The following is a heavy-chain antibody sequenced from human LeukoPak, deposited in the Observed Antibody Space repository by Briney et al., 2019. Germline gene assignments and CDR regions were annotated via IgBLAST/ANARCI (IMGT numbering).Heavy chain of an antibody. Sequence: PAGSLRLSCAASGFTFNNYEMIWVRQAPGKGLQWVSYISSSGGTIYYADSVQGRFTISRDNAKNSLYLQMNSLRAEDTAVYYCARDLLWSGFYSRYYYMDVWGKGTTVTVSS. J-gene: IGHJ6*03. CDR1: GFTFNNYE. D-gene: IGHD3-3*01. CDR3: ARDLLWSGFYSRYYYMDV. CDR2: ISSSGGTI. V-gene: IGHV3-48*03.